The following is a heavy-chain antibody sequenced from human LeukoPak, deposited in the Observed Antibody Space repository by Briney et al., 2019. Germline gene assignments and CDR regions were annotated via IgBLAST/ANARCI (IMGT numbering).Heavy chain of an antibody. CDR1: GYTFTGYY. D-gene: IGHD6-19*01. V-gene: IGHV1-2*02. Sequence: GASVKVSCKASGYTFTGYYMHWVRQAPGQGLEWMGWINPNSGGTNYAQKFQGRVTMTRDTSISTAYMELSRLRSDDTAVYYCARGRAGSAEYFQHWGQGTLVTVSS. J-gene: IGHJ1*01. CDR3: ARGRAGSAEYFQH. CDR2: INPNSGGT.